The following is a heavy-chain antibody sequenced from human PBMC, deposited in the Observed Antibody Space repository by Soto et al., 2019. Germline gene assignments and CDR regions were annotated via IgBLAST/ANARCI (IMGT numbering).Heavy chain of an antibody. CDR3: ARASLVGAPPCLDY. V-gene: IGHV3-33*01. D-gene: IGHD1-26*01. CDR1: GFTFSSYG. J-gene: IGHJ4*02. CDR2: IWYDGSNK. Sequence: QVQLVESGGGVVQPGRSLRLSCAASGFTFSSYGMHWVRQAPGKGLEWVAVIWYDGSNKYYADSVKGRFTISRDNSKNTLHLQMNSLRGEDTAVYYCARASLVGAPPCLDYWGQGTLVTVSS.